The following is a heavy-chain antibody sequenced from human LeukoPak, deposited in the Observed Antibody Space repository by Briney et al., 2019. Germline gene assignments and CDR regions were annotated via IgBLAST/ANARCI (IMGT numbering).Heavy chain of an antibody. Sequence: GGSLRLSCAASGFTFSDYWIRWVRQAPGKGLVWVSRINTDGSITNYADSVKGRFSISRDNAKNTLYLQMSSLRAEDTAMYYCARDRGPRTGFMVREAYDYWGQGTLVTVSS. D-gene: IGHD3-10*01. J-gene: IGHJ4*02. CDR2: INTDGSIT. V-gene: IGHV3-74*01. CDR1: GFTFSDYW. CDR3: ARDRGPRTGFMVREAYDY.